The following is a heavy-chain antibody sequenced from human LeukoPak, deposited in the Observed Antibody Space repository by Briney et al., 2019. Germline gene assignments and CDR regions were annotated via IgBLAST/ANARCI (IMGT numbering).Heavy chain of an antibody. CDR1: GGSISSYY. J-gene: IGHJ4*02. CDR3: ARERYSSSWYPRAGYFDY. CDR2: IYYSGST. V-gene: IGHV4-59*01. D-gene: IGHD6-13*01. Sequence: PSETLSLTCTVSGGSISSYYWSWIRQPPGKGLEWIGYIYYSGSTNYNPSLKSRVTISVDTSKNQFSLKLSSVTAADTAVYYCARERYSSSWYPRAGYFDYWGQGTLVTVSS.